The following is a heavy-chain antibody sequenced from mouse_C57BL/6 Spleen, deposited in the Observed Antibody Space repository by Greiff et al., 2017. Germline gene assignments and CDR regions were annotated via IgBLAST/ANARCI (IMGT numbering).Heavy chain of an antibody. CDR2: ILPGSGST. CDR3: ARDSSGYFFYAMDY. Sequence: QVHVKQSGAELMKPGASVKLSCKATGYTFTGYWIEWVKQRPGHGLEWIGEILPGSGSTNYNEKFKSKATLTVDTSSSTAYMQLSSLTSEDSAVYYCARDSSGYFFYAMDYWGQGTSVTVSS. J-gene: IGHJ4*01. CDR1: GYTFTGYW. V-gene: IGHV1-9*01. D-gene: IGHD3-2*02.